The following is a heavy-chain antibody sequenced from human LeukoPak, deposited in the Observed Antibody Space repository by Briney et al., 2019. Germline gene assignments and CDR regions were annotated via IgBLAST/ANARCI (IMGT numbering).Heavy chain of an antibody. J-gene: IGHJ4*02. CDR3: ARGAPPQN. CDR1: GGSISSTSYY. V-gene: IGHV4-39*07. CDR2: LYYTGNT. Sequence: SETLSLTCTVSGGSISSTSYYWGWIRQPPGKGLEWIGSLYYTGNTYYNPSLKSRVTISVDRSKNQFSLKLSSVTAADTAVYYCARGAPPQNWGQGALVTVSS.